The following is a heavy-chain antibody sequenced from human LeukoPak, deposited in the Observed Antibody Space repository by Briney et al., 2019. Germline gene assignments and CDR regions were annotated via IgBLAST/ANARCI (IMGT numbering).Heavy chain of an antibody. CDR2: LSYDRTER. D-gene: IGHD6-19*01. CDR1: GFTFSSSG. J-gene: IGHJ4*02. Sequence: GGSLRLSCAASGFTFSSSGMHWVRQAPGKGLEWVAVLSYDRTERHYADSVKGRFTISGDNSKSTLYLQMSSLRVEDTAVYYCMKEQSSGWYRVADYWGQGTLVTVSS. CDR3: MKEQSSGWYRVADY. V-gene: IGHV3-30*18.